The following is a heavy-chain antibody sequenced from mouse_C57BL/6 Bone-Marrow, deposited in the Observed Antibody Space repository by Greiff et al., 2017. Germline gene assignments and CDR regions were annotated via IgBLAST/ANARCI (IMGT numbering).Heavy chain of an antibody. CDR3: ARGLRYDGYYGGTFAY. D-gene: IGHD2-3*01. CDR2: IDPNSGGP. Sequence: VQLQQPGAELVKPGASVKLSCKASGYTFTSYWMHWVKQRPGRGLEWIGRIDPNSGGPKYNEKFKSKATLTVDKPSSTAYMQLSSLTSEDSAVYYCARGLRYDGYYGGTFAYWGQGTLVTVSA. CDR1: GYTFTSYW. J-gene: IGHJ3*01. V-gene: IGHV1-72*01.